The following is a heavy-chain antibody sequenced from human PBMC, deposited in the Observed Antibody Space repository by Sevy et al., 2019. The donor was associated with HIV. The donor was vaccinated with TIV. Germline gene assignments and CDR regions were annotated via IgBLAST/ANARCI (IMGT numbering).Heavy chain of an antibody. CDR3: ARDRVXYYGSXXXXXXXXX. V-gene: IGHV3-7*01. D-gene: IGHD3-10*01. CDR1: XXXXXXYX. J-gene: IGHJ4*02. Sequence: GGXLXLXXAASXXXXXXYXXXXXRHAPXXGLEWXXXIKQGXXEKYYVDSVKGRFTISRDNAKNSLYLQMNSLRAEDXAVYYCARDRVXYYGSXXXXXXXXXWGQGSLVTVSS. CDR2: IKQGXXEK.